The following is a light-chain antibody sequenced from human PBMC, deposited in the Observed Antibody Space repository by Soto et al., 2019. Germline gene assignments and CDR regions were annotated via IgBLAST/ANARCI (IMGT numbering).Light chain of an antibody. CDR3: CSYAGGNTLI. CDR2: EVN. V-gene: IGLV2-23*02. Sequence: QSVLTQPASVSGSPGQSITISCTGTNGDVGSYDLVSWYQQYPDKAPKLIIYEVNKRPSGVSNRFSGAKSGNTASLTISGLQTEDEADYDCCSYAGGNTLIFGGGTKVTVL. CDR1: NGDVGSYDL. J-gene: IGLJ2*01.